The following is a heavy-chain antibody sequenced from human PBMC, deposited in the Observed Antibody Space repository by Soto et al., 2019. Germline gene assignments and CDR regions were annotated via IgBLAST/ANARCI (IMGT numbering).Heavy chain of an antibody. CDR3: ARDLVATDYYSYGMDV. D-gene: IGHD5-12*01. V-gene: IGHV1-18*04. Sequence: ASVKVSCKASGYTFTSYGISWVRQAPGEGLEWMGWISADNGNTNYAQKLQGRVTMTTDTSTSTAYMELRSLKSDDTAVYYCARDLVATDYYSYGMDVWGQGTTVTVSS. CDR2: ISADNGNT. J-gene: IGHJ6*02. CDR1: GYTFTSYG.